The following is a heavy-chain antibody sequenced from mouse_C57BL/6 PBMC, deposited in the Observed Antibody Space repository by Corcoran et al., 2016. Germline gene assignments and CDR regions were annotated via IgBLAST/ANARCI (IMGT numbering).Heavy chain of an antibody. CDR3: ARRSNGY. D-gene: IGHD2-5*01. Sequence: EVQLQQSGPELVKPGASVKISCKASGYTFTDYYMNWVKQSHGKSLEWIGDINPNNGGTSYNQKFKGKATLTVDKSSSTAYMELRSLTSEDSAVYYCARRSNGYWGQGTTLTVSS. CDR1: GYTFTDYY. CDR2: INPNNGGT. J-gene: IGHJ2*01. V-gene: IGHV1-26*01.